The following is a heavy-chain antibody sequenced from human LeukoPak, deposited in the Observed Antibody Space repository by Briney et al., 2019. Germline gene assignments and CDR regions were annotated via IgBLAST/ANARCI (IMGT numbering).Heavy chain of an antibody. J-gene: IGHJ6*02. D-gene: IGHD3-10*01. V-gene: IGHV3-33*08. CDR2: IWYGGSNK. CDR3: TRDTRARYYGSGSYFLYGMDV. CDR1: GFTFSRYG. Sequence: GGSLRLSCAASGFTFSRYGMHWVRQAPGKGLEWVAVIWYGGSNKYYADSVKGRFTISRDNSKNTLYLQMNSLRAEDTAVYYCTRDTRARYYGSGSYFLYGMDVWGQGTTVTVSS.